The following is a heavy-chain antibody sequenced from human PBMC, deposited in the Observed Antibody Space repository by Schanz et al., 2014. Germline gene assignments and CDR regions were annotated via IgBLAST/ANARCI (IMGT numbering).Heavy chain of an antibody. D-gene: IGHD7-27*01. CDR2: INQDGSEK. CDR1: GFTFHTYD. CDR3: ARENLNWEAFDI. J-gene: IGHJ3*02. V-gene: IGHV3-7*03. Sequence: EVQLLESGGGLVQPGESLRLSCAASGFTFHTYDMHWVRQAPGKGLEWVANINQDGSEKYYVDSVKGRFTISRDNAKNSLYLEMTSLRGEDTAVYYCARENLNWEAFDIWGQGTVVTVSS.